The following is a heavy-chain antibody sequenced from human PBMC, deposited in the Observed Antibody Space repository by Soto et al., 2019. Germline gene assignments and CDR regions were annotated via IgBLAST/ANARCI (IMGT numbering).Heavy chain of an antibody. CDR2: INTYNGNS. CDR3: ARACAGGGCFCIY. CDR1: GYTLTNYA. D-gene: IGHD2-15*01. Sequence: QVQLVQSAAEVKKPGASAKVSCKASGYTLTNYAISWVRQAPGQGPEWMGWINTYNGNSNYAQKFQGRVTMTTDTSTNTDYMELRSLTSDDTAVYYCARACAGGGCFCIYWGQGTLVTVSS. V-gene: IGHV1-18*01. J-gene: IGHJ4*02.